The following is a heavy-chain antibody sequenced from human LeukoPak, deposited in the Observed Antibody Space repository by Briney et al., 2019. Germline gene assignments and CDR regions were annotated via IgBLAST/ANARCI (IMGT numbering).Heavy chain of an antibody. V-gene: IGHV3-48*03. J-gene: IGHJ6*02. CDR3: AKILGYEMDV. D-gene: IGHD3-16*01. Sequence: GGSLRLSCAASGFIFSSYEMNWVRQAPGEGLEWISYISTSGDTIYYADSVKGRFTISRDHARNSLYLQMNSLRAEDTAVYYCAKILGYEMDVWGQGTTVTVSS. CDR2: ISTSGDTI. CDR1: GFIFSSYE.